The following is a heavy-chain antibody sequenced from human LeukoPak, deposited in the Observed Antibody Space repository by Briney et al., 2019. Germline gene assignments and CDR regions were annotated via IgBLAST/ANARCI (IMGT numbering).Heavy chain of an antibody. V-gene: IGHV3-7*01. CDR3: ARDLPEGAFDI. CDR1: GSTFSSYW. CDR2: IKQDGSEK. J-gene: IGHJ3*02. Sequence: PGGSLRLSCAASGSTFSSYWMSWVRQAPGKGLEWVANIKQDGSEKYYVDSVKDRFTISRDNAKNSLYLQMNSLRAEDTAVYYCARDLPEGAFDIWGQGTMVTVSS.